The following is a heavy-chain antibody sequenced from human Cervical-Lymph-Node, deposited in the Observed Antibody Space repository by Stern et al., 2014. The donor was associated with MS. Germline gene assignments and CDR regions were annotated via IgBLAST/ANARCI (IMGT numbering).Heavy chain of an antibody. Sequence: VQLVESGGGVVQPGRSLSLSCVASRFTFSTYAMHWVRPAPGKGLEWVAFVSYDGTQRNSTDSVKARFTISRDNSKNTLYLHMNSLRDEDTAVYFCARGGRGVGLEYWGQGALVTVSS. CDR2: VSYDGTQR. J-gene: IGHJ4*02. V-gene: IGHV3-30-3*01. CDR1: RFTFSTYA. D-gene: IGHD3-10*01. CDR3: ARGGRGVGLEY.